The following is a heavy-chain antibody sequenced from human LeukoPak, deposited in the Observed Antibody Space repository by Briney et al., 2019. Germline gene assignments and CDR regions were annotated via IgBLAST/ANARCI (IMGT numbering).Heavy chain of an antibody. CDR3: ARQKTKASSAFDP. Sequence: ASVKVSCKASGYTFTSYDINWVRQATGQGLEWMGWMNPNSGNTGYAQKFQGRVTTTRNTSISTAYMELSSLRSEDTAVYYCARQKTKASSAFDPWGQGTLVTVSS. J-gene: IGHJ5*02. V-gene: IGHV1-8*01. D-gene: IGHD3-3*01. CDR2: MNPNSGNT. CDR1: GYTFTSYD.